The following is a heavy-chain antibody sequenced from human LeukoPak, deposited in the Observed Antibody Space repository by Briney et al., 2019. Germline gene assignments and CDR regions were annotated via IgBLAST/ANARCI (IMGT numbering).Heavy chain of an antibody. CDR1: GFPFSSYK. V-gene: IGHV3-23*01. CDR2: ICETDGST. Sequence: GGSLRLSCAAAGFPFSSYKMNWVRRAPGKELEWVSVICETDGSTFYADAVKGRFTISRDNSENMLYLQMNSLRVEDTAIYYCANDCAWCGLDVWGQGTTVTVSS. CDR3: ANDCAWCGLDV. J-gene: IGHJ6*02. D-gene: IGHD2-15*01.